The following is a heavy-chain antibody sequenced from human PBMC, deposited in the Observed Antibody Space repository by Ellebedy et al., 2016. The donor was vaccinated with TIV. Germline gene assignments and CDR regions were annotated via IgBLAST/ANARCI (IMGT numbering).Heavy chain of an antibody. V-gene: IGHV1-2*02. CDR3: ASLRWGCY. CDR2: INPDSGGT. CDR1: GYTFTGYY. Sequence: ASVKVSCXASGYTFTGYYIHWVRQAPGQGLEWMGWINPDSGGTNYAQKFQGRVTMTRDTSINTAYLELSSLRSDDTAIYYCASLRWGCYWGQGTLVTVSS. D-gene: IGHD4-23*01. J-gene: IGHJ4*02.